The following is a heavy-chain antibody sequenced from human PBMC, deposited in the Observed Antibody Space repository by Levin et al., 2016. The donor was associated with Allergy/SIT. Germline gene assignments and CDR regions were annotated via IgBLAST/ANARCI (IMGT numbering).Heavy chain of an antibody. J-gene: IGHJ5*02. CDR3: ALTLKDCVGGNCDP. D-gene: IGHD4-23*01. V-gene: IGHV1-2*02. CDR1: GGTFSSYA. CDR2: INPNNGGT. Sequence: ASVKVSCKASGGTFSSYAISWVRQAPGQGLEWMGWINPNNGGTKYAQKFQGRVIMTRDTSISTAYMELSRLRSDDTALYYCALTLKDCVGGNCDPWGQGTLVTVSS.